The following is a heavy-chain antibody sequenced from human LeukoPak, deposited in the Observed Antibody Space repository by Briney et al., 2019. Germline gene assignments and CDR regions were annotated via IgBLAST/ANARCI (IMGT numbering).Heavy chain of an antibody. D-gene: IGHD1-26*01. CDR3: ARDVGFIVGATPGAFDI. CDR2: IYSGGNT. Sequence: GGSLRLSCAASGXTVSSNYMTWVRQAPGKGLEWVSVIYSGGNTYYADSVKGRFTISRDNTKNTVYLQMNSLRADDTAVYYCARDVGFIVGATPGAFDIWGQGTMVTVSS. V-gene: IGHV3-66*01. J-gene: IGHJ3*02. CDR1: GXTVSSNY.